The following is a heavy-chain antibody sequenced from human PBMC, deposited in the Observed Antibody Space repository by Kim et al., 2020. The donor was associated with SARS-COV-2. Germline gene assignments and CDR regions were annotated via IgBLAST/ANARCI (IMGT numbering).Heavy chain of an antibody. V-gene: IGHV3-21*01. CDR1: GFTFSTYS. CDR3: SRSLRGYTYVPIDY. CDR2: ISSTNSYI. Sequence: GGSLRLSCAASGFTFSTYSMNWIRQAPGKRLEWVSSISSTNSYIYYADSVRGRFTISRDNAENSLYLQINSLRVEDTAVYYCSRSLRGYTYVPIDYWGQ. J-gene: IGHJ4*02. D-gene: IGHD5-18*01.